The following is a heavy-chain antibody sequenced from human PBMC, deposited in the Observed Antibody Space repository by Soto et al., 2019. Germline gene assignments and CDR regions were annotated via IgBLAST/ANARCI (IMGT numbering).Heavy chain of an antibody. Sequence: ETLSLTCAVYGGSFSGYYWTWIRQPPGTGLEWIGEINHSGSTNYNPSLKSRVTISVDTSKNQFSLKLTSVTAADTAVYYCARDKITGLLDYWGQGTLVTVSS. J-gene: IGHJ4*02. CDR3: ARDKITGLLDY. CDR1: GGSFSGYY. D-gene: IGHD2-8*02. CDR2: INHSGST. V-gene: IGHV4-34*01.